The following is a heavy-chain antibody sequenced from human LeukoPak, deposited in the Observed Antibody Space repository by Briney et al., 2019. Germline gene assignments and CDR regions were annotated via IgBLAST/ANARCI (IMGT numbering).Heavy chain of an antibody. V-gene: IGHV4-59*01. Sequence: SETLSLTCAVYGGSFSGYYWSWIRQPPGKGLEWIGYIYNSGSTNYNPSLKSRVTISVDTSKNQFSLKLSSVTAADTAVYYCACLTTADAFDIWGQGTMVTVSS. D-gene: IGHD3-22*01. J-gene: IGHJ3*02. CDR3: ACLTTADAFDI. CDR1: GGSFSGYY. CDR2: IYNSGST.